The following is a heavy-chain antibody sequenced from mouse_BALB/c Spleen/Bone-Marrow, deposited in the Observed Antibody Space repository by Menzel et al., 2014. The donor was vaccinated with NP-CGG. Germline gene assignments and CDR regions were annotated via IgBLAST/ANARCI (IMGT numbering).Heavy chain of an antibody. CDR3: ARWRYGYAMDY. Sequence: EVMLVESGGGLVQPGGSRKLSCAASGFTFSSFGMHWVRQAPEKGLEWVAYISSGSSTIYYADTVKGRFTISRDNPKNTLFLQMTSLRSEDTAMYYCARWRYGYAMDYWGQGTPVTVSS. CDR1: GFTFSSFG. CDR2: ISSGSSTI. V-gene: IGHV5-17*02. D-gene: IGHD2-14*01. J-gene: IGHJ4*01.